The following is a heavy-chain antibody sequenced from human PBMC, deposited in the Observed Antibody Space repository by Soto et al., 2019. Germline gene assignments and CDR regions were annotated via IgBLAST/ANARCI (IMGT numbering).Heavy chain of an antibody. CDR1: GFTFTSYW. Sequence: GESLKISCNGSGFTFTSYWIAWVRQMPGKGLEWMGIIYPGDSDTSYSPSFQGQVTISADKSINTAYLHWSSLKASDTAIYYCAKHEGYCSTTTCSNFDSWGQGTLVTVYS. D-gene: IGHD2-2*01. CDR3: AKHEGYCSTTTCSNFDS. CDR2: IYPGDSDT. V-gene: IGHV5-51*01. J-gene: IGHJ4*02.